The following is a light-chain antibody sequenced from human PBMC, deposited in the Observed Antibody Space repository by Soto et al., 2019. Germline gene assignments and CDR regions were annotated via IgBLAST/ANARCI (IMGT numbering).Light chain of an antibody. V-gene: IGKV1-33*01. CDR1: QDITLY. Sequence: DIQMTQSPSSLSASVGDRVTITCQASQDITLYLNWYQHKPGKAPNLLIHDVSTLETGVPARFSGRGSGTTFTLTIINLQPEDVATYYCQQYDSRPNTFG. J-gene: IGKJ2*01. CDR3: QQYDSRPNT. CDR2: DVS.